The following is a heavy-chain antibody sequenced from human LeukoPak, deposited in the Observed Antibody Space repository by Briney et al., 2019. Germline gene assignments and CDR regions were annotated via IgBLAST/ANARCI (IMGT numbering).Heavy chain of an antibody. Sequence: ASVKVSCKASGYTFTSYYMHWVRQAPGQGLEWMGIINPSGGSTSYAQKFQGRVTMTRDTSTSTVHMELSSLRSEDTAVYYCARNRASDTAMVNWGQGTLVTVSS. CDR2: INPSGGST. D-gene: IGHD5-18*01. J-gene: IGHJ4*02. V-gene: IGHV1-46*01. CDR1: GYTFTSYY. CDR3: ARNRASDTAMVN.